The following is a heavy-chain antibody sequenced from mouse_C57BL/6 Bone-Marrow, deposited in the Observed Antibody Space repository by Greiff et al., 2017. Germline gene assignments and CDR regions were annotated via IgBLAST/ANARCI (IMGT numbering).Heavy chain of an antibody. Sequence: QVQLKQPGAELVKPGASVNVSCKASGYTFTSYWMHWVKQRPGQGLEWIGRIHPSDSDTNYNQKFKGKATLTVDKSSSTAYMQLSSLTSEDSAVYYCAQAMIKAWFAYWGQGTMVTVSA. V-gene: IGHV1-74*01. D-gene: IGHD2-4*01. CDR3: AQAMIKAWFAY. CDR2: IHPSDSDT. J-gene: IGHJ3*01. CDR1: GYTFTSYW.